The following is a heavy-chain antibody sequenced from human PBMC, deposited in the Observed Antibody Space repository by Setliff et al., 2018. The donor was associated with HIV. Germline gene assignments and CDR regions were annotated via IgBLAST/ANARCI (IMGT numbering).Heavy chain of an antibody. J-gene: IGHJ4*02. Sequence: GGSLRLSCVVSGFTFNDYYMGWIRQAPGKGLEWVSFIGGSSTSGYTSYSDSVKGRFTISRDNSNNTLFLQMNSLRPEDTAVYYCAREDVMTGYSFDYRGQGTLVTVSS. CDR1: GFTFNDYY. V-gene: IGHV3-11*06. CDR2: IGGSSTSGYT. D-gene: IGHD3-9*01. CDR3: AREDVMTGYSFDY.